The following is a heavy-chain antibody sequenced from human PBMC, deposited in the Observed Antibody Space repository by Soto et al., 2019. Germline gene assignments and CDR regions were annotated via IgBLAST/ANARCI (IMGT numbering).Heavy chain of an antibody. D-gene: IGHD2-2*01. CDR1: GYTFFGYY. Sequence: ASVKVSCKASGYTFFGYYIHWVRQAPGQGLEWMGCINSNNGDTGFAQKFQGRVTMTRDTSISTAYMELSRLTSDDTAVYYCARDSSRTCFGPWGQGTLVTVSS. CDR2: INSNNGDT. V-gene: IGHV1-2*02. CDR3: ARDSSRTCFGP. J-gene: IGHJ5*02.